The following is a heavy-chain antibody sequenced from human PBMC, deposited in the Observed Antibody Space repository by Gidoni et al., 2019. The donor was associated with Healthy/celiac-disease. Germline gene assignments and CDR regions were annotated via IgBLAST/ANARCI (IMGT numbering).Heavy chain of an antibody. Sequence: QVQLVQSGAEVKKPGAPVKVSCKASGYTFTSYDINWVRQATGQGLEWMGWMNPNSGNTGYAQKFQGRVTMTRNTSISTAYMELSSLRSEDTAVYYCARVPVLLWFRESRYNYYYGMDVWGQGTTVTVSS. D-gene: IGHD3-10*01. V-gene: IGHV1-8*01. CDR1: GYTFTSYD. J-gene: IGHJ6*02. CDR3: ARVPVLLWFRESRYNYYYGMDV. CDR2: MNPNSGNT.